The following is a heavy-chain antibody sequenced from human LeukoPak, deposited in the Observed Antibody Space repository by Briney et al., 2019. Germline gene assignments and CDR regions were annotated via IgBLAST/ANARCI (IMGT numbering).Heavy chain of an antibody. CDR3: ARAYYYGSGSPYYYYYYGMDV. D-gene: IGHD3-10*01. Sequence: ASVKVSCKASGYIFTNYYMHWVRQAPGQGLEWMGWINPNSGGTNYAQKFQGRVTMTRDTSISTAYMELSRLRSDDTAVYYCARAYYYGSGSPYYYYYYGMDVWGQGTTVTVSS. J-gene: IGHJ6*02. CDR1: GYIFTNYY. CDR2: INPNSGGT. V-gene: IGHV1-2*02.